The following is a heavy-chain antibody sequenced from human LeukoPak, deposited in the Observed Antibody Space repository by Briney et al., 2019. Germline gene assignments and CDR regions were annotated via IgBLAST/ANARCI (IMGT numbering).Heavy chain of an antibody. CDR2: IIPILGIA. CDR3: ARAPTGDPLLDY. Sequence: SVKVSCKASGGTFISYTISWVRQAAGQGLEWMGRIIPILGIANYAQKFQGRVTITADKSTSTAYMELSSLRSEDTAVYYCARAPTGDPLLDYWGQGTLVTVSS. J-gene: IGHJ4*02. V-gene: IGHV1-69*02. CDR1: GGTFISYT.